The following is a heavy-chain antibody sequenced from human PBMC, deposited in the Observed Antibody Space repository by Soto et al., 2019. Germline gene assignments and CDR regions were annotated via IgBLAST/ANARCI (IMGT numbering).Heavy chain of an antibody. Sequence: ASETLSLTCTVSVGSISIYYWGWIRQPPGKGLEWIGYIYYSGSTNYNPSLKSRVTISVDTSKNQFSLKLSSATAADTAVYYCARDRYDFWSGHNMGWYFDYWAQGTLVTVSS. CDR3: ARDRYDFWSGHNMGWYFDY. CDR1: VGSISIYY. CDR2: IYYSGST. D-gene: IGHD3-3*01. V-gene: IGHV4-59*01. J-gene: IGHJ4*02.